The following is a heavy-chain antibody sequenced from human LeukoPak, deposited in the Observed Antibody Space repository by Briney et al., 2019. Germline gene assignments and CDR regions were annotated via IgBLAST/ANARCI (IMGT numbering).Heavy chain of an antibody. CDR1: GGTFISYA. V-gene: IGHV1-69*01. J-gene: IGHJ6*02. Sequence: ASVKVSCKASGGTFISYAISRVRQAPGQGLEWMGGIIPIFGTANYAQKFQGRVTITADESTSTAYMELSSLRSEDTAVYYCARESGWYENYGMDAWGQGTTVTVSS. CDR3: ARESGWYENYGMDA. CDR2: IIPIFGTA. D-gene: IGHD6-19*01.